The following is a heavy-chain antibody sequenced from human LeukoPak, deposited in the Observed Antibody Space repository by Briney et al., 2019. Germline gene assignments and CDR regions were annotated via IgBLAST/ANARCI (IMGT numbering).Heavy chain of an antibody. D-gene: IGHD3-22*01. CDR1: GFTVSSNY. J-gene: IGHJ4*02. V-gene: IGHV3-30*03. Sequence: GGSLRLSCAASGFTVSSNYMSWVRQAPGKGLEWVAVISYDGSNKYYADSVKGRFTSSRDNAKNSLYLQMNSLRAEDTAVYYCARDLTYYYDSSGYPPDYWGQGTLVTVSS. CDR2: ISYDGSNK. CDR3: ARDLTYYYDSSGYPPDY.